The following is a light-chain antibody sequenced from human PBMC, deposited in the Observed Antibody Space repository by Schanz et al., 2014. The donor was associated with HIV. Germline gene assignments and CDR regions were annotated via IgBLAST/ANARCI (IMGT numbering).Light chain of an antibody. Sequence: DIQMTQSPSTLSASVGDRVTIACRASQSIGHWLAWYQQKPGKAPKNLIYKASSLETGVPSRFSGSGSGTEFTLTISGLQPDDFATYYCLQYDDESHTFGQGTKLEIK. CDR2: KAS. J-gene: IGKJ2*01. CDR1: QSIGHW. V-gene: IGKV1-5*03. CDR3: LQYDDESHT.